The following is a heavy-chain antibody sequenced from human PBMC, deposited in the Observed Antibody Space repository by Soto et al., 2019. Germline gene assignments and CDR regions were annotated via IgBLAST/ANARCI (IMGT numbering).Heavy chain of an antibody. CDR1: GFTFSSHA. Sequence: GGSLRLSCAASGFTFSSHAMSWARQAPGKGLEWVSAISGSGGSTYYADSVKGRSTISRDNSKNTLYLQMNSLRAEDTAVYYCAKARTGYPNDAFDIRGQGTMVTVSS. J-gene: IGHJ3*02. CDR2: ISGSGGST. V-gene: IGHV3-23*01. D-gene: IGHD3-9*01. CDR3: AKARTGYPNDAFDI.